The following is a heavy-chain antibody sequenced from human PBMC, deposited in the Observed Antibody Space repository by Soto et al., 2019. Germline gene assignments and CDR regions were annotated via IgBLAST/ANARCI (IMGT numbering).Heavy chain of an antibody. CDR3: AKYYIGSSPDD. V-gene: IGHV3-23*01. D-gene: IGHD5-12*01. Sequence: HPGGSLRLSCAASGFTFRNHVMTWIRHAPGRALEWVSSILASGGTTYYAESVKGRFTISRDNSKDTLYLQMNSLRAEDTAVYYCAKYYIGSSPDDWGQGTLVTVSS. J-gene: IGHJ4*02. CDR2: ILASGGTT. CDR1: GFTFRNHV.